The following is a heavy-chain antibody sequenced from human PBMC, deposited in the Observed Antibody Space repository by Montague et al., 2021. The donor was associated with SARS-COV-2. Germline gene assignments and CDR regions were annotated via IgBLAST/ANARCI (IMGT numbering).Heavy chain of an antibody. Sequence: SLRLSCAASGFTFTTHWMNWVRYAPGKGLDWVANINEDGSQKYYIDSVKGRFTISRDNARNSLFLQMTGLRAEDTAVYYCTALRRTDPFDYWGQGNLVTVSA. D-gene: IGHD2-21*02. CDR3: TALRRTDPFDY. CDR1: GFTFTTHW. J-gene: IGHJ4*02. V-gene: IGHV3-7*01. CDR2: INEDGSQK.